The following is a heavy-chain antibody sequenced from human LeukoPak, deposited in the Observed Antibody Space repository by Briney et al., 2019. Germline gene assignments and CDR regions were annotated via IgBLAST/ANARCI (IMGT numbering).Heavy chain of an antibody. Sequence: GASVKHSCKASGYIFTSYDINWVREATGQGLEWMGWMNPNSGNTGYAQKFQGRVTITRNTSISTAYMELSSLRSEDTAVYYCARGLSDFDSSGWYYYYYYMDVWGKGTTVTVSS. CDR3: ARGLSDFDSSGWYYYYYYMDV. J-gene: IGHJ6*03. CDR1: GYIFTSYD. CDR2: MNPNSGNT. V-gene: IGHV1-8*03. D-gene: IGHD6-19*01.